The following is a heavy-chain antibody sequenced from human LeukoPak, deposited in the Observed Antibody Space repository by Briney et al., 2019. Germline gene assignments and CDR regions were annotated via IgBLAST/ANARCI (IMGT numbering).Heavy chain of an antibody. CDR1: GGTFSSYA. CDR2: INPSGGST. J-gene: IGHJ4*02. D-gene: IGHD5-18*01. CDR3: AREGSHMGTPFDY. Sequence: ASVKVSCKASGGTFSSYAISWVRQAPGQGLEWMGIINPSGGSTSYAQKFQGRVTMTRDMSTSTVYMELSSLRSEDTAVYYCAREGSHMGTPFDYWGQGALVTVSS. V-gene: IGHV1-46*01.